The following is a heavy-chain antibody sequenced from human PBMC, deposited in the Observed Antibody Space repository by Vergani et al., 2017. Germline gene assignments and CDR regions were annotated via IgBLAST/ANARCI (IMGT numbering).Heavy chain of an antibody. CDR1: GYPFSNYY. Sequence: QLQLVQSGAEVKKPGASVKVSSKTSGYPFSNYYLHWVRKVPGQGLEWMGIINPSGGHTNYAQKFQGRVTMTRDTSTRTVYMELSSLRSEDPAIYYCARGDYVILTGYRYWGQGTVVTVSA. V-gene: IGHV1-46*03. CDR3: ARGDYVILTGYRY. D-gene: IGHD3-9*01. J-gene: IGHJ4*02. CDR2: INPSGGHT.